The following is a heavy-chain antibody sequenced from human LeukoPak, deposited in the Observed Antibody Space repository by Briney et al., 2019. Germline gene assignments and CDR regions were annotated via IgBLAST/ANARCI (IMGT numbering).Heavy chain of an antibody. D-gene: IGHD4-11*01. CDR2: IYSGGRI. J-gene: IGHJ3*02. Sequence: SETLSLTCTVSGGSFRGDYYWAWIRQPPGKGLEWIGSIYSGGRIYYNPSLKSRVSISIDTSNNDLSLKVTSVTAAATAGYYCARAPWAYGNYVHAFDIWGQGTMVTVSS. CDR1: GGSFRGDYY. V-gene: IGHV4-39*07. CDR3: ARAPWAYGNYVHAFDI.